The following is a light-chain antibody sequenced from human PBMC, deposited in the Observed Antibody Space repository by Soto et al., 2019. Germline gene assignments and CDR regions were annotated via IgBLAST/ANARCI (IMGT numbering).Light chain of an antibody. CDR3: QQHIDWPVT. CDR1: QTVGSS. V-gene: IGKV3-15*01. Sequence: EIVLTQSPVTLSVSPGDGVTLSCRASQTVGSSLAWYQQKPGQAPRLLIYGASTRATGVPVRFSGSGSGTEFTLTIDNLQSDDFAVYYCQQHIDWPVTFGQGT. CDR2: GAS. J-gene: IGKJ2*01.